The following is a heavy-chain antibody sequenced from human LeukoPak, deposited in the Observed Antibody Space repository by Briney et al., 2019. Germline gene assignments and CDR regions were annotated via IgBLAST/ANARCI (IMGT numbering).Heavy chain of an antibody. CDR1: GGSISSSSYY. J-gene: IGHJ4*02. CDR3: ARHVGGSRYYDFWSGYYTDI. D-gene: IGHD3-3*01. Sequence: PSETLSLTCTVSGGSISSSSYYWGWIRQPPGKGLEWIGSIYYSGSTYYNPSLKSRVTISVDTSKNQFSLKLSSVTAADTAVYYCARHVGGSRYYDFWSGYYTDIWGQGTLVTVSS. V-gene: IGHV4-39*01. CDR2: IYYSGST.